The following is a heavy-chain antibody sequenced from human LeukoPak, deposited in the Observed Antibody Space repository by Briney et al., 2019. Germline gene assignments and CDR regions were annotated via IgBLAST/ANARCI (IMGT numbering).Heavy chain of an antibody. CDR1: GYTFTGYY. J-gene: IGHJ1*01. CDR3: ARIVNGYGDHYDEYFQH. D-gene: IGHD4-17*01. V-gene: IGHV1-2*02. Sequence: VASVKVSCKASGYTFTGYYMHWVRQAPGQGLEWMGWINPNSGGTNYAQKFQGRVTMTRDTSISTAYMELSRLRSDDTAVYYCARIVNGYGDHYDEYFQHWGQGTLVTVSS. CDR2: INPNSGGT.